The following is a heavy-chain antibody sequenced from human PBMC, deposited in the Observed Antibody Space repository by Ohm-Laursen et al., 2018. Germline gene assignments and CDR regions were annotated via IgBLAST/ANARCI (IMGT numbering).Heavy chain of an antibody. J-gene: IGHJ4*02. Sequence: SLRLSCAASGFTFSSYEMNWVRQAPGTGLEWVSYISSSGSTIHYADSVKGRFTISRDNAKNSVYLQMNSLRAEDTAVYHCARDPVRGLTDYWGQGTLVTVSS. CDR1: GFTFSSYE. D-gene: IGHD3-16*01. CDR3: ARDPVRGLTDY. V-gene: IGHV3-48*03. CDR2: ISSSGSTI.